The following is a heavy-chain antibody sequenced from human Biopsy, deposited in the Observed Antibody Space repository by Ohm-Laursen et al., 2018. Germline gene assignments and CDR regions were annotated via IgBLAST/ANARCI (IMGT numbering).Heavy chain of an antibody. CDR2: INAKTGDT. Sequence: VSVNVSCKASGYTFTGYHVHWVRQAPGQGLEWMGWINAKTGDTNYAQKFQGRVTMTRDTSISTAYVDLSSLRSDDTAVYYCTRGGYYYDSLAYYYWFDPWGQGTLVTVSS. J-gene: IGHJ5*02. D-gene: IGHD3-22*01. CDR1: GYTFTGYH. CDR3: TRGGYYYDSLAYYYWFDP. V-gene: IGHV1-2*02.